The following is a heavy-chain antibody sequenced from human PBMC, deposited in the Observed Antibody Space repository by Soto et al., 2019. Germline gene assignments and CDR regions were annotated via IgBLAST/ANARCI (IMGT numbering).Heavy chain of an antibody. Sequence: PGGSLRLSCAASGFTFSSYWMSWVRQAPGKGLEWVANIKQDGSEKYYVDSVKGRFTISRDNAKNSLYLQMNSLRAEDTAVYYFSIGVGDILTGSLFPPNWCDPWGEGTLVTVSS. V-gene: IGHV3-7*05. CDR2: IKQDGSEK. CDR1: GFTFSSYW. J-gene: IGHJ5*02. D-gene: IGHD3-9*01. CDR3: SIGVGDILTGSLFPPNWCDP.